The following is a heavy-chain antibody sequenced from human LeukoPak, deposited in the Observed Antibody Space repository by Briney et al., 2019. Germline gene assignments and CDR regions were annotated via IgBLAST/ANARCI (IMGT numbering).Heavy chain of an antibody. D-gene: IGHD7-27*01. CDR2: IYHSGST. J-gene: IGHJ6*03. CDR1: GSSITNSYY. Sequence: KASETLSLTCTVSGSSITNSYYWGWSRQPPGQGLEWIGSIYHSGSTYYNPSLKSRVTISIDTSKNQFSLKQSSVTAADTAVYYCARGDWGSPDYYYMDVWGKGTTVTISS. CDR3: ARGDWGSPDYYYMDV. V-gene: IGHV4-38-2*02.